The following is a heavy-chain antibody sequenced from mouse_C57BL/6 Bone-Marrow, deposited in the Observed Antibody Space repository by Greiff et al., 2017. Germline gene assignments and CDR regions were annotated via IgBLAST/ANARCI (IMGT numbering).Heavy chain of an antibody. CDR3: ARGDYYGSSPYYAMDY. Sequence: EVQLMESEGGLVQPGSSMKLSCTASGFTFSDYYMAWVRQVPEKGLEWVANINYDGSSTYYLDSLKSRFIISRDNAKNILYLQMSSLKSEDTATYYCARGDYYGSSPYYAMDYWGQGTSVTVSS. J-gene: IGHJ4*01. D-gene: IGHD1-1*01. V-gene: IGHV5-16*01. CDR2: INYDGSST. CDR1: GFTFSDYY.